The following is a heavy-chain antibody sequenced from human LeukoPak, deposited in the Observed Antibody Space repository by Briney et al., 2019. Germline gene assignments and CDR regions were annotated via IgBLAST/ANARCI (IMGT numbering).Heavy chain of an antibody. CDR1: GGTFSSYA. CDR3: ARGLATIGGDAFDI. CDR2: IIPILGIA. J-gene: IGHJ3*02. D-gene: IGHD3-9*01. Sequence: SVKVSCKASGGTFSSYAISWVRQAPGQGLEWMGRIIPILGIANYAQKFQGRVTITTDESTSTAYMELSSLRSEDTAVYYCARGLATIGGDAFDIWGQGTMVTVSS. V-gene: IGHV1-69*04.